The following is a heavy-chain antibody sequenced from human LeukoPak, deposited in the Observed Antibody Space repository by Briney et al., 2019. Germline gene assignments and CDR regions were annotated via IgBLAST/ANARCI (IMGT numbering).Heavy chain of an antibody. CDR1: GGSVSSGSDY. D-gene: IGHD4-17*01. CDR2: IFYSGST. V-gene: IGHV4-61*01. J-gene: IGHJ6*02. CDR3: ARTKVTNYGMDV. Sequence: SETLSLTCTVSGGSVSSGSDYWSWIRQPPGKGLEWIGYIFYSGSTNYNPSLKSQVTISVDTSKNQFSLKLSSVTAADTAAYYCARTKVTNYGMDVWGQGTTVTVSS.